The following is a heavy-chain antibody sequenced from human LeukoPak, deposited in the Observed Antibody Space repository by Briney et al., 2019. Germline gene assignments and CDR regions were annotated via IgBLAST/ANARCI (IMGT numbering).Heavy chain of an antibody. D-gene: IGHD3-22*01. J-gene: IGHJ4*02. CDR3: ASRNFYVSVGYYYPYYFDF. Sequence: GGSLRLSCAASGFTFSNYAMSRVRQAPGKGLEWVSGISSSGGSAYYADSVKGRFTISRDNSKNTLYLQMNSLRAEDTAKYYCASRNFYVSVGYYYPYYFDFWGQGTQVTVSS. CDR2: ISSSGGSA. CDR1: GFTFSNYA. V-gene: IGHV3-23*01.